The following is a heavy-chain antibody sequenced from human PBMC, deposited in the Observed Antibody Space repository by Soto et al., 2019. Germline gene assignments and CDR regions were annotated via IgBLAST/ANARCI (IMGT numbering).Heavy chain of an antibody. V-gene: IGHV4-61*01. CDR3: ARAGYYGSGSYEY. CDR1: GGSGSSHSYY. D-gene: IGHD3-10*01. Sequence: SETLSLTCTVSGGSGSSHSYYWNWIRQPPAKGLEWIGYIYYSGSTNYNPSLKSRVTISVDTSKNQFSLKLNSVTAADMAVYYCARAGYYGSGSYEYWGQGTLVTVSS. J-gene: IGHJ4*01. CDR2: IYYSGST.